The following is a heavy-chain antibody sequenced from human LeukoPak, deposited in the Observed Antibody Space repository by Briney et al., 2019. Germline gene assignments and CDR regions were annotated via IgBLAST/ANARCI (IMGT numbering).Heavy chain of an antibody. CDR1: GFTFTNYG. Sequence: GSLRLSCAASGFTFTNYGVSWVRQAPGKGLEWVSVISGSGDNRNYGDAVKGRFTISRDNSNNNTMYLQMNSLRAEDTAVYYCARVRLNYDSRGLKYYFDYWGQGTLVTVSS. D-gene: IGHD3-22*01. CDR2: ISGSGDNR. V-gene: IGHV3-23*01. J-gene: IGHJ4*02. CDR3: ARVRLNYDSRGLKYYFDY.